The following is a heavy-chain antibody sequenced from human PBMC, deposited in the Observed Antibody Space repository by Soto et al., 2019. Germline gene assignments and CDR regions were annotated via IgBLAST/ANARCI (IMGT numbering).Heavy chain of an antibody. CDR2: IKQDGSEK. D-gene: IGHD3-10*01. V-gene: IGHV3-7*01. CDR1: GFTFSSYW. J-gene: IGHJ4*02. CDR3: ARGNVRSGSYCNY. Sequence: VQLVESGGGLVQPGGSLRLSCAASGFTFSSYWMSWVRQAPGKGLEWVANIKQDGSEKYYVDSVKGRFTISRDNAKNSLYLQMNSLRAEDTAVYYCARGNVRSGSYCNYWGQGTLVTVSS.